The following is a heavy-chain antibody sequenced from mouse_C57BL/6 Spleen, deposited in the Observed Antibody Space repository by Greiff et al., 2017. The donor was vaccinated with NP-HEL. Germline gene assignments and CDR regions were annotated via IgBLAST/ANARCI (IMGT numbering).Heavy chain of an antibody. Sequence: QVQLQQPGAELVRPGPSVKLSCKASGYTFTSYWMHWVKQRPGQGLEWIGVIDPSDSYTNYNQKFKGKATLTVDTSSSTAYMQLSSLTSEDSAVYYCASFYYYGSSPYWYFDVWGTGTTVTVSS. D-gene: IGHD1-1*01. CDR2: IDPSDSYT. CDR1: GYTFTSYW. J-gene: IGHJ1*03. V-gene: IGHV1-59*01. CDR3: ASFYYYGSSPYWYFDV.